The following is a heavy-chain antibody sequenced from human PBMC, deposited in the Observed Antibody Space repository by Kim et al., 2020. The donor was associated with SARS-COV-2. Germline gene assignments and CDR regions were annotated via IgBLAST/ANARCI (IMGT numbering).Heavy chain of an antibody. CDR1: GFTFSSYG. D-gene: IGHD1-1*01. CDR2: ISYDGSNK. Sequence: GGSLRLSCAASGFTFSSYGMHWVRQAPGKGLEWVAVISYDGSNKYYADSVKGRFTISRDNSKNKLYLQMNSLRAEDTAVYYCARFLLDAQRGAHWGQGNL. V-gene: IGHV3-30*03. CDR3: ARFLLDAQRGAH. J-gene: IGHJ1*01.